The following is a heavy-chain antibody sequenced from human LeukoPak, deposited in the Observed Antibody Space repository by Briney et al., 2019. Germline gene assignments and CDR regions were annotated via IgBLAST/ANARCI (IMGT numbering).Heavy chain of an antibody. CDR1: GGSISSSNW. CDR3: ARHGVYDSSGYSSIYFDY. D-gene: IGHD3-22*01. Sequence: PSGTLSLTCAVSGGSISSSNWWSWVRQPPGKGLEWIGEIYHSGSTNYNPSLKSRVTISVDKSKNQFSLKLSSVTAADTAVYYCARHGVYDSSGYSSIYFDYWGQGTLVTVSS. CDR2: IYHSGST. J-gene: IGHJ4*02. V-gene: IGHV4-4*02.